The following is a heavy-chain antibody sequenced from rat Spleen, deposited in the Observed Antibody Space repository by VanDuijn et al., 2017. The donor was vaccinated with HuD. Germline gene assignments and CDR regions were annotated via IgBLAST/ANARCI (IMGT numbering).Heavy chain of an antibody. J-gene: IGHJ2*01. CDR1: GFTFSNYG. D-gene: IGHD1-6*01. V-gene: IGHV5-27*01. Sequence: EVQLVESGGGSVQPGRSMKLSCVASGFTFSNYGMAWVRQAPKKGLEWVTYINSDGGGTYYRDSVKGRFTISRDDAKNTLYLQMDSLRSEDTATYYCSTAGSFTDYYFAGGFDYWGQGVMVTVSS. CDR3: STAGSFTDYYFAGGFDY. CDR2: INSDGGGT.